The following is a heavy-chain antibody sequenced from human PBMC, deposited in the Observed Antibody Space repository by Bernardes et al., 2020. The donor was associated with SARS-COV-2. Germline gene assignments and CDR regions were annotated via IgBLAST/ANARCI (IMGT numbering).Heavy chain of an antibody. Sequence: SETLSLTCTVSGGSISRYYWSWIRQAPGKGLEWIGYMYDSGSTNYNPSLKSRATISVDTSKNRFSLKLSSLTAADPAVYYCARHAPGYSAYVYWFDFWGQGTLVTVSS. J-gene: IGHJ5*01. CDR2: MYDSGST. CDR3: ARHAPGYSAYVYWFDF. CDR1: GGSISRYY. V-gene: IGHV4-59*08. D-gene: IGHD5-12*01.